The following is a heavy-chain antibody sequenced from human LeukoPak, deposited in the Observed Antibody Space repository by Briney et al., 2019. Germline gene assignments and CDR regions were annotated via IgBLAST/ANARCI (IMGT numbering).Heavy chain of an antibody. CDR3: AREEGGAFDI. Sequence: GASVKVSCKASGYTFTGYYMHWVRQAPGQGLEWMGWINPNSAGTNYAQKFQGRVTMTRDTSISTAYLDLSSLRSDDTAVYYCAREEGGAFDIWGQGTMVTVSS. V-gene: IGHV1-2*02. CDR2: INPNSAGT. J-gene: IGHJ3*02. D-gene: IGHD3-16*01. CDR1: GYTFTGYY.